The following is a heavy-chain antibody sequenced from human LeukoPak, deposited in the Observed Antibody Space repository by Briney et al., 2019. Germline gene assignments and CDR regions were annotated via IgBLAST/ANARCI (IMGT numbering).Heavy chain of an antibody. D-gene: IGHD2-2*01. V-gene: IGHV1-46*01. CDR3: ARGVAPMQMAVMGGLDN. J-gene: IGHJ4*02. CDR2: INPDGGST. CDR1: GYTFSNYF. Sequence: ASVKVSCKASGYTFSNYFIHWVRQAPGQGLEWMGIINPDGGSTSYAQGFQGRVSMTRDTSTSTVYMELSSLRSEDTAVYYCARGVAPMQMAVMGGLDNWGQGTLVTVSS.